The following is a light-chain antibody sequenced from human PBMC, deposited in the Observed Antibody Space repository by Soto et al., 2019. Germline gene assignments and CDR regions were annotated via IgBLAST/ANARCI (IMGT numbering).Light chain of an antibody. J-gene: IGKJ4*01. Sequence: DIVLTQSPATLSLSPGQRATLSCRASQTVTTFYLAWYQQEPGQAPRLLIYGESSRATGIPDRFSGSGSGTDFTLTISRLEPEDCAVYSCQQYGSSTGLTFGGGTKVEI. V-gene: IGKV3-20*01. CDR2: GES. CDR3: QQYGSSTGLT. CDR1: QTVTTFY.